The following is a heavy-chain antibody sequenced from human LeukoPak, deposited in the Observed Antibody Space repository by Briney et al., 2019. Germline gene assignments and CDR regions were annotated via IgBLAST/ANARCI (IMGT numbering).Heavy chain of an antibody. CDR1: GGSINSGSYY. V-gene: IGHV4-61*02. Sequence: PSETLSLTCTVSGGSINSGSYYWSWIRQPAGKGLEWIGRIYTSGSTNYNPSLKSRVTISVDTSKNQFSLKLSSVTAADTAVYYCAREDIVVVPAAVGAFDIWGQGTMVTVSS. CDR2: IYTSGST. J-gene: IGHJ3*02. D-gene: IGHD2-2*01. CDR3: AREDIVVVPAAVGAFDI.